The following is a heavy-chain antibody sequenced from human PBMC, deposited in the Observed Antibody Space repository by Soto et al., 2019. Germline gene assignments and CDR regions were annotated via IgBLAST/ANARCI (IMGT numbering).Heavy chain of an antibody. V-gene: IGHV4-34*01. CDR2: INHSGST. D-gene: IGHD6-6*01. J-gene: IGHJ4*02. CDR3: AREGPRMAARPGRFDY. Sequence: SETLSLTCAVYGGSFSGYYWSWIHQPPGKGLEWIGEINHSGSTNYNPSLKSRVTISVDTSKNQFSLKLSSVTAADTAVYYCAREGPRMAARPGRFDYWGQGTLVTVSS. CDR1: GGSFSGYY.